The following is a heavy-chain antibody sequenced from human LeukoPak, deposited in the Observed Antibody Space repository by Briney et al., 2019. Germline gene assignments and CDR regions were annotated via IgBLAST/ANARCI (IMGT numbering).Heavy chain of an antibody. CDR3: VKRRKNGLQSPNWSDP. V-gene: IGHV5-51*01. CDR1: GFIFTDYW. D-gene: IGHD3/OR15-3a*01. Sequence: GESLRISCHWSGFIFTDYWIGWVRQMPGKGLEWVGIISPDDSDTQYRPSFQGRVTISADTSVTTVYLQWNRLQVSDTAVYYCVKRRKNGLQSPNWSDPWGQGTLVSVSS. CDR2: ISPDDSDT. J-gene: IGHJ5*02.